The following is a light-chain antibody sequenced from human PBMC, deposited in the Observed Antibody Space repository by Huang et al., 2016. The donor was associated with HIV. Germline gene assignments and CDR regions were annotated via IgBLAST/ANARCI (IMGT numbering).Light chain of an antibody. CDR1: QSVLYSSNNKNY. Sequence: DIVMTQSPASLTVSLGERATSNCKSSQSVLYSSNNKNYVAWYQQKPGQPPKLLIYWVSTRESVVPDRFSGSGAGTDFTLTISSLQAEDGAVYYCQQYYSTLTFGGGTKVEIK. CDR2: WVS. CDR3: QQYYSTLT. J-gene: IGKJ4*01. V-gene: IGKV4-1*01.